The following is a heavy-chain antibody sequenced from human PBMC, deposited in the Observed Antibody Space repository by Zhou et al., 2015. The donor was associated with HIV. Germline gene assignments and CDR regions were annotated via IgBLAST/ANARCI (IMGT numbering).Heavy chain of an antibody. Sequence: SSYAISWVRQAPGQGLEWMGGIIPIFGTANYAQKFQGRVTITADESTSTAYMELSSLRSEDTAVYYCARASYYYDSSGFDYWGQGTLVTVSS. D-gene: IGHD3-22*01. J-gene: IGHJ4*02. V-gene: IGHV1-69*01. CDR1: SSYA. CDR2: IIPIFGTA. CDR3: ARASYYYDSSGFDY.